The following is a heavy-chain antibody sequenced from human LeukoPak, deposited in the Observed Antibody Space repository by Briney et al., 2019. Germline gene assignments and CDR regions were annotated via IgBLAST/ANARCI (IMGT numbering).Heavy chain of an antibody. J-gene: IGHJ4*02. CDR3: TTLTMIVVAVDY. V-gene: IGHV3-15*01. D-gene: IGHD3-22*01. Sequence: MAGGSLSLSCAAAGCTFSNAWMRWVRQAPGKGLEWVGRIKSKTDGGTTDYAAPVKGRFTISRDDSKHTLYLQMNSLKTEDTPVYYCTTLTMIVVAVDYWGQGTLVTVSS. CDR1: GCTFSNAW. CDR2: IKSKTDGGTT.